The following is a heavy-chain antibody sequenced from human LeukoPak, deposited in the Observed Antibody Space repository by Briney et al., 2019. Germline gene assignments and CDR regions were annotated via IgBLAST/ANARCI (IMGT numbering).Heavy chain of an antibody. J-gene: IGHJ1*01. Sequence: PSETLSPTCTVSGGSISSYYWSWIRQPPGKGLGWIGYIYYSGSTNYNPSLKSRVTISVDTSKNQLSLKLSSVTAADTAVYYCARLKYYYDSSGYRAEYFQHWGQGTLVTASS. D-gene: IGHD3-22*01. CDR3: ARLKYYYDSSGYRAEYFQH. CDR1: GGSISSYY. V-gene: IGHV4-59*01. CDR2: IYYSGST.